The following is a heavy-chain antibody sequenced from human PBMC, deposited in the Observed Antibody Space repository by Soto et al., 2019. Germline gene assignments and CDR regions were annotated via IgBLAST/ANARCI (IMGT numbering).Heavy chain of an antibody. J-gene: IGHJ5*02. CDR2: ISAYNGNT. D-gene: IGHD2-15*01. CDR1: GYTFTSYG. Sequence: QVQLVQSGAEVKKPGASVKVSCKASGYTFTSYGISWVRQAPGQGLEWMGWISAYNGNTNYAQKLQGRVTMTTATTTSTDYMELRSLRSDDTAVYYCARDTSGGGGKENWFDTWGQGTLVTVSS. CDR3: ARDTSGGGGKENWFDT. V-gene: IGHV1-18*01.